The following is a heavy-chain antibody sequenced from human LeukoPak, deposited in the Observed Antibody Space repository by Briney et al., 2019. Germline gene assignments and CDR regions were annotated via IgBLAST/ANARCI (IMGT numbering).Heavy chain of an antibody. J-gene: IGHJ3*02. D-gene: IGHD3-16*01. Sequence: ASVKVSCKTSGFSFSSSTVQWVRQARGQGLEWIGWFVVGSGDTNYAQKFQERVTITRDMSTSTAYMDLSSLRSEDTAVYYCAARPDDYVTFDIWGQGTMVTVSS. V-gene: IGHV1-58*01. CDR1: GFSFSSST. CDR3: AARPDDYVTFDI. CDR2: FVVGSGDT.